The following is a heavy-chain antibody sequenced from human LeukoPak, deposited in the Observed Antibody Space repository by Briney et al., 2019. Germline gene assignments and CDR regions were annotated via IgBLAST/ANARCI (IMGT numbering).Heavy chain of an antibody. V-gene: IGHV3-7*01. Sequence: PGGSLRLSCAASGFTFTRFWMSWMRQAPGKGLQWVANIKHDRSEQYYVDSVKGRFTISRDNAKNSLLLQMNSLGVEDTAVYYCKSGGAAPGSFDYWGQGALVTVSS. CDR1: GFTFTRFW. D-gene: IGHD1-26*01. CDR3: KSGGAAPGSFDY. J-gene: IGHJ4*02. CDR2: IKHDRSEQ.